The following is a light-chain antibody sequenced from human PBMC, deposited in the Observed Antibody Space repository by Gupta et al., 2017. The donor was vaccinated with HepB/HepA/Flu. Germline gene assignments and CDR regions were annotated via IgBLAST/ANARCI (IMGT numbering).Light chain of an antibody. CDR3: QQSYSTPPYT. CDR2: AAS. J-gene: IGKJ2*01. CDR1: QSISSY. Sequence: DIQMTQSPSSLSASVGDRVTITCRASQSISSYLNWYQQKPGKAPKLLIYAASSLQSGVPSRFSGSGCGTDFTLPISSLQPEDFATYYCQQSYSTPPYTFGQGTKLEIK. V-gene: IGKV1-39*01.